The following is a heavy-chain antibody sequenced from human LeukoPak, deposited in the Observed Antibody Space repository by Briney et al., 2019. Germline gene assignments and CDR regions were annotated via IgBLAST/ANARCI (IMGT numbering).Heavy chain of an antibody. V-gene: IGHV4-34*01. CDR3: ARGGYSYGYGY. CDR1: GGSFSGYY. J-gene: IGHJ4*02. D-gene: IGHD5-18*01. Sequence: PSETLSLTCAVYGGSFSGYYWSWIRQPPGKGLEWIGEINHSGSTNYNPSLKSRVTISVDTSENQFSLKLSSVTAADTAVYYCARGGYSYGYGYWGQGTLVTVSS. CDR2: INHSGST.